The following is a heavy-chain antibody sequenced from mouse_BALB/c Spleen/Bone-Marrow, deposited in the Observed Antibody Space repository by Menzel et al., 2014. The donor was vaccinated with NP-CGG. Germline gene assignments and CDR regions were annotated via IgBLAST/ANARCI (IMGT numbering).Heavy chain of an antibody. CDR2: INPGSGGA. V-gene: IGHV1-54*01. CDR3: ARRDYAMDY. J-gene: IGHJ4*01. CDR1: GYAFTNYL. Sequence: QVHVKQSGAELVRPGTSVEVSCKASGYAFTNYLIEWVKQRPGQGLEWIGVINPGSGGANYNEKFKGKATLTADKSSSTAYMQLSSLTSDDSAVYFCARRDYAMDYWGQGTSVTVSS.